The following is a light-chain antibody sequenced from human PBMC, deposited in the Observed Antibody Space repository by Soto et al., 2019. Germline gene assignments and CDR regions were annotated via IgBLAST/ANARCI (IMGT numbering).Light chain of an antibody. CDR3: QQGNCFLLT. V-gene: IGKV1-12*01. J-gene: IGKJ3*01. Sequence: DIQMTQSPSSVSASVGDRVTITCRASQGFSSWLAWYQQKPGKAPKFLIYAASSLRSGVPSRFRGSGSGTDFSLSICILQPEDFATFYYQQGNCFLLTFGPGTKVDIK. CDR1: QGFSSW. CDR2: AAS.